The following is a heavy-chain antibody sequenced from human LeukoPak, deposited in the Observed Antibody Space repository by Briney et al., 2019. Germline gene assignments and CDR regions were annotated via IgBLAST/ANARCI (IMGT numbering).Heavy chain of an antibody. Sequence: SETLSLTCSVSGDSISSYYWSWIRQPPGKGLEGIGYIYYSGSTNYNASLKSRVTISVDKSKNQFSLKLSSVTAADPAVYYCASFYGSGSYYYFYFDSWGQGTLVTVSS. V-gene: IGHV4-59*01. CDR1: GDSISSYY. CDR2: IYYSGST. D-gene: IGHD3-10*01. J-gene: IGHJ4*02. CDR3: ASFYGSGSYYYFYFDS.